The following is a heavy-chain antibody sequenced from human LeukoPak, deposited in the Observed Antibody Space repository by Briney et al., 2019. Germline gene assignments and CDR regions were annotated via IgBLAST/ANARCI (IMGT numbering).Heavy chain of an antibody. D-gene: IGHD5-24*01. CDR2: INPNSGGT. Sequence: ASVKVSCKASGYTFTAYYIHWVRRAPGQGLDWMERINPNSGGTNYARKFQGRVTMTRDTSISTAYMELSRLRSDDTAVYYCARERGRSLQSARDGYNGYWGQGTLVTVSS. CDR1: GYTFTAYY. J-gene: IGHJ4*02. CDR3: ARERGRSLQSARDGYNGY. V-gene: IGHV1-2*06.